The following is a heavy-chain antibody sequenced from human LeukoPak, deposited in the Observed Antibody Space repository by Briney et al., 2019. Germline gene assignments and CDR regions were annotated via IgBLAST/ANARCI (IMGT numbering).Heavy chain of an antibody. V-gene: IGHV4-59*01. CDR3: ARDVPPLVHGFDI. CDR1: SGSISSYY. CDR2: IHYSGST. J-gene: IGHJ3*02. D-gene: IGHD6-6*01. Sequence: PSETLSLTCTVSSGSISSYYWSWIRQPPGKGLEWIGYIHYSGSTNYNPSLKSRVTISVDTSKNQFSLNLSSVTAADTAVYYCARDVPPLVHGFDIWGQGTMVTVSS.